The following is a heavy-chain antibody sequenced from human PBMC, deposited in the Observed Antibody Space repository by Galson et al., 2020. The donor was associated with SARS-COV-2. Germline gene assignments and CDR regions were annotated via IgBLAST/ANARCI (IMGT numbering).Heavy chain of an antibody. CDR1: GFTFSSYS. D-gene: IGHD2-2*01. CDR2: TSSSSSYI. CDR3: ARDRDAIIFSGAFGI. Sequence: NSGGSLTLSCAASGFTFSSYSMNCVRQAPGKGLEWVSSTSSSSSYIYYADSVKGRFTISRDNAKNSLYLQMNSLRAEDTAVYYCARDRDAIIFSGAFGIWGQGTMVTVAS. V-gene: IGHV3-21*01. J-gene: IGHJ3*02.